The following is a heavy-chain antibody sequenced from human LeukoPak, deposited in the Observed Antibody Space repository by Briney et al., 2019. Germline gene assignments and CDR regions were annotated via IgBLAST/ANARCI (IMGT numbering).Heavy chain of an antibody. J-gene: IGHJ4*02. Sequence: GGSLRLSCAGSGFSFSEYYMSWIRQAPGKRLEWISYISGSGNTIYYVDSVKGRFTISRDNAKSSLYLQMNSLRAEDTAVYYCARGDYFDSSGTFDYWGQGTLVTVSS. CDR1: GFSFSEYY. V-gene: IGHV3-11*04. CDR2: ISGSGNTI. CDR3: ARGDYFDSSGTFDY. D-gene: IGHD3-22*01.